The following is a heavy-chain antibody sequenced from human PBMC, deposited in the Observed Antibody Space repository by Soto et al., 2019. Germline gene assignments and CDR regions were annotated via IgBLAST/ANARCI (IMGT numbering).Heavy chain of an antibody. Sequence: PGGSLRLSCAASGFPFSSYAMSWVRQAPGKGLEWVSAISGSGGSTYYADSVKGRFTISRDNSKNTLYLQMNSLRAEDTAVYYCAKSPRVVVVAAAPFDYWGQGTLVTVSS. CDR2: ISGSGGST. V-gene: IGHV3-23*01. J-gene: IGHJ4*02. CDR1: GFPFSSYA. CDR3: AKSPRVVVVAAAPFDY. D-gene: IGHD2-15*01.